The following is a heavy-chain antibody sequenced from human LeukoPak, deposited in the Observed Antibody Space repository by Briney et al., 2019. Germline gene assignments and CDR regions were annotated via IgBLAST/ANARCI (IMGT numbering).Heavy chain of an antibody. V-gene: IGHV5-51*01. Sequence: GESLKISCKVSGYSFTSYCIGWVRQMPGKGLEWMGIIYPGDSGPTYSPSFQGQVTISVDKSINTAYLQWSSLQASDTAMYYCARLSAGYSSSWYSAFDYWGQGTLVTVSS. D-gene: IGHD6-13*01. CDR3: ARLSAGYSSSWYSAFDY. J-gene: IGHJ4*02. CDR2: IYPGDSGP. CDR1: GYSFTSYC.